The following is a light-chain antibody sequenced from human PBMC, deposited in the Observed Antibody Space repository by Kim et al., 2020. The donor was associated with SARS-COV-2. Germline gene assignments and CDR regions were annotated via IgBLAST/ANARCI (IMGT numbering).Light chain of an antibody. CDR1: QSIGSQ. CDR3: QQSFIFPYT. CDR2: FAS. V-gene: IGKV1-39*01. J-gene: IGKJ2*01. Sequence: YASVGDRVTITCRVSQSIGSQLNWYQQREGKAPKIMIFFASSLQSGVPSRFSGSGSGTDFTLTISSLLPEDYATYYCQQSFIFPYTFGQGTKLEI.